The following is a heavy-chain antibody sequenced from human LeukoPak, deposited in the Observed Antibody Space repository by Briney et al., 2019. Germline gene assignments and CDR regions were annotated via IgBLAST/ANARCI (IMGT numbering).Heavy chain of an antibody. D-gene: IGHD3-22*01. CDR1: GFTFSIYW. V-gene: IGHV3-7*01. CDR3: ARDFPYYYDTSGYHFDY. J-gene: IGHJ4*02. CDR2: IKRDGSEK. Sequence: TGGSLRLSCAASGFTFSIYWMSWVRQAPGKELEWVANIKRDGSEKTYVDSVKGRFTISRDNAKNSLYLQMNSLRAEDTAVYYCARDFPYYYDTSGYHFDYWGQGTLVTVSS.